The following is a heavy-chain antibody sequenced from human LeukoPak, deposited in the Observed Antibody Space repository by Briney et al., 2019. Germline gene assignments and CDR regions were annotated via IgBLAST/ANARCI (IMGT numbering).Heavy chain of an antibody. CDR3: ARGSRFNYYGSGSLYYYYGMDV. CDR2: IYYSGST. V-gene: IGHV4-59*01. CDR1: GGSISSYY. Sequence: SETLSLTCTVSGGSISSYYWSWIRQPPGKGLEWIGYIYYSGSTNYNPSLTSRVTISVDTSKNQFSLKLSSVTAADTAVYYCARGSRFNYYGSGSLYYYYGMDVWGKGTTVTVSS. D-gene: IGHD3-10*01. J-gene: IGHJ6*04.